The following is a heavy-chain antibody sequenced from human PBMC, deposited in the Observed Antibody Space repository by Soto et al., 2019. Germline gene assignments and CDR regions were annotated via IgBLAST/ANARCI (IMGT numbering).Heavy chain of an antibody. Sequence: TLSLTCTVSGVSISSGGYYWSWIRQHPGKGLEWIGYIYYSGSTYYNPSLKSRVTISVDTSKNQFSLKLSSVTAADTAVYYCARRSYGEEPDAFDIWGQGTMVTVSS. V-gene: IGHV4-31*03. CDR1: GVSISSGGYY. CDR3: ARRSYGEEPDAFDI. J-gene: IGHJ3*02. CDR2: IYYSGST. D-gene: IGHD4-17*01.